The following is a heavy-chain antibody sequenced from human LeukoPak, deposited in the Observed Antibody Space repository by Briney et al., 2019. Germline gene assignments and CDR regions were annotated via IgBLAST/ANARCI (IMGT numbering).Heavy chain of an antibody. J-gene: IGHJ4*02. CDR3: ARGPGGYDFWSGRFGY. CDR2: IYHSGST. V-gene: IGHV4-4*02. D-gene: IGHD3-3*01. CDR1: GGSISSSNW. Sequence: SETLSLTCAVSGGSISSSNWWSWVRQPPGKGLEWIGEIYHSGSTNYNPSLKSRVTISVDKSKNQFSLKLSSVTAADTAVYYCARGPGGYDFWSGRFGYWGQGTLVTVSS.